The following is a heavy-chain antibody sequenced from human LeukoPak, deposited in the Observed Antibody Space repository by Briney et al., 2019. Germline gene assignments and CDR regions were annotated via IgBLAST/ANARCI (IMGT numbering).Heavy chain of an antibody. D-gene: IGHD1-26*01. Sequence: SETLSLTCTVSGGSIRSYYWSWIRQPPGKGLEWIGYIYYSGSTKYNPSLKSRATISVDTSKNQFSLKLSSVTAADTAVYYCAIGSYYFDYWGQGALVTVSS. CDR3: AIGSYYFDY. CDR2: IYYSGST. J-gene: IGHJ4*02. V-gene: IGHV4-59*08. CDR1: GGSIRSYY.